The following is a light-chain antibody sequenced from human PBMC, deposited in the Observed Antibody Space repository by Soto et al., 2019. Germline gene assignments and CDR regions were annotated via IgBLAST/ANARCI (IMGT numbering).Light chain of an antibody. CDR2: GAS. J-gene: IGKJ1*01. CDR3: QQYNDWPRT. V-gene: IGKV3-15*01. Sequence: EIVMTQSPATLSVSPGGRATLSCRASQSVFDNLAWYQQKPGQAPRLLIYGASSRATGVPARFSGSGFGTEFTLTISSLQSEDFAVYYCQQYNDWPRTFGQGTTVEVK. CDR1: QSVFDN.